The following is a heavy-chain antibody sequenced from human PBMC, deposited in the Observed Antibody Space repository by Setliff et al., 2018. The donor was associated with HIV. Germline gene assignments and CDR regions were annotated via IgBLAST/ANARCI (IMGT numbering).Heavy chain of an antibody. CDR2: IRYDGSSE. Sequence: GGSLRLSCAASRFTFSSYGMYWVRQAPGKGLEVVAFIRYDGSSENYADSVKGRFTVSRDNSKNTLYLQMNSLRPEDTAVYYCAKDDSTSSGWFESWGQGTLVTVSS. D-gene: IGHD6-6*01. J-gene: IGHJ5*01. CDR3: AKDDSTSSGWFES. CDR1: RFTFSSYG. V-gene: IGHV3-30*02.